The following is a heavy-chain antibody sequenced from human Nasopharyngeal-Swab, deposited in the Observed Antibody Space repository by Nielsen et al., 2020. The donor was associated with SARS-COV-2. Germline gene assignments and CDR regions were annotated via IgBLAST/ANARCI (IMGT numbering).Heavy chain of an antibody. D-gene: IGHD4-17*01. Sequence: WIRQPPGKGLEWVSSISSSSSYIYYADSVKGRFTISRDNAKNSLYLQMNSLRAEDTAVYYYARGGPYGLMLLISSAFDIWGQGTMVTVSS. V-gene: IGHV3-21*01. J-gene: IGHJ3*02. CDR2: ISSSSSYI. CDR3: ARGGPYGLMLLISSAFDI.